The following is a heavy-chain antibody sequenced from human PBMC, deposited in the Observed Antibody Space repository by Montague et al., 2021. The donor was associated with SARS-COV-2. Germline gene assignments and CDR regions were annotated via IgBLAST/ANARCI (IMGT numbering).Heavy chain of an antibody. CDR3: ATQEDPNGWVPGPLDF. V-gene: IGHV4-39*01. J-gene: IGHJ4*02. Sequence: SETLSLTCTVSGGSICSSTYYWAWIRQPPGKGLEWIGSMYYRGSTYYNPSLKSRVFISVGTTKKQLSLTLTSVTAADTAVYYCATQEDPNGWVPGPLDFWGQGTLLSVSS. D-gene: IGHD6-19*01. CDR2: MYYRGST. CDR1: GGSICSSTYY.